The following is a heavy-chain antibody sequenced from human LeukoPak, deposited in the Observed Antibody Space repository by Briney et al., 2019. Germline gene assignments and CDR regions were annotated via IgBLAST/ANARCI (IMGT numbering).Heavy chain of an antibody. CDR2: ISSTGGTT. Sequence: GGSLRLSCAASGFTFSNYNMNWVRQAPGKGLEWVSSISSTGGTTYYADSVKGRFTISRDNSKNTLYLQMNSLRAEDTAVYYCAKVLTGSRSPYFDYWGQGTLVTVSS. V-gene: IGHV3-23*01. D-gene: IGHD1-14*01. CDR3: AKVLTGSRSPYFDY. J-gene: IGHJ4*02. CDR1: GFTFSNYN.